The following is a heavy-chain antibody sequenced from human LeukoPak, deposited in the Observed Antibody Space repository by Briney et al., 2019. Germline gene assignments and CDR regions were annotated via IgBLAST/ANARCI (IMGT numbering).Heavy chain of an antibody. CDR2: IYYSGST. CDR3: ARQVPGSIFGVVLNWFDP. Sequence: SETLSLTCTASGGSISSSSYYWGWIRQPPGKGLEWIGSIYYSGSTYYNPSLKSRVTISVDTSKNQFSLKLSSVTAADTAVYYCARQVPGSIFGVVLNWFDPWGQGTLVTVSS. V-gene: IGHV4-39*01. CDR1: GGSISSSSYY. J-gene: IGHJ5*02. D-gene: IGHD3-3*01.